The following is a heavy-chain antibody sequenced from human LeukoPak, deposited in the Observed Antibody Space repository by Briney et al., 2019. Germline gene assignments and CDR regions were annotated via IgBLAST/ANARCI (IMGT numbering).Heavy chain of an antibody. Sequence: GRSLRLSCAASGFTFDEYAMHWVRQAPGKGLEWVSGISWNSASIGYADFVKGRFTISRDNAENSLYLQMDSLRAEDTAVYYCSTALNNWGQGTLVTVSS. CDR2: ISWNSASI. CDR3: STALNN. D-gene: IGHD2-21*02. J-gene: IGHJ4*02. V-gene: IGHV3-9*01. CDR1: GFTFDEYA.